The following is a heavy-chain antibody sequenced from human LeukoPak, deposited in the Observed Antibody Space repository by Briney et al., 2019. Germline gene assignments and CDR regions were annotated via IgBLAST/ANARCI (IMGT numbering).Heavy chain of an antibody. CDR2: ISSSSNYI. D-gene: IGHD6-13*01. CDR1: GFTFSSYS. Sequence: PGGSLRLSCAASGFTFSSYSMNWVRQAPGKGLEWVSSISSSSNYIYYADSVKGRFTISRDNAKNSLYLQMNSLRAEDTAVYYCARDRIAAYNWFDPWGQGTLVTVSS. V-gene: IGHV3-21*01. J-gene: IGHJ5*02. CDR3: ARDRIAAYNWFDP.